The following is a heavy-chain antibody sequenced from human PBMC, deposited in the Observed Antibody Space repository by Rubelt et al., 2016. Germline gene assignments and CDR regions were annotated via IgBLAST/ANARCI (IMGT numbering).Heavy chain of an antibody. J-gene: IGHJ5*02. V-gene: IGHV5-10-1*01. Sequence: EVLLVQSGAEVKKPGESLRISCKGSGYSFTSYWISWVRQMPGKSLEWMGRIDPSDYYTKYSPSFQGHGTSSADKSISTAYLQWSSLKASDTAMYYCARHAGDGGNSEDWFDPWGQGTLVTVSS. D-gene: IGHD4-23*01. CDR3: ARHAGDGGNSEDWFDP. CDR2: IDPSDYYT. CDR1: GYSFTSYW.